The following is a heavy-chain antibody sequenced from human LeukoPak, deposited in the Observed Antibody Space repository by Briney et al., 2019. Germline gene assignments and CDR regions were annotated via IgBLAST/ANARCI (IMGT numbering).Heavy chain of an antibody. CDR1: GFTFSNAW. V-gene: IGHV4-34*01. Sequence: PGGSLRLSCAASGFTFSNAWMSWVRQPPGKGLEWIGEINHSGGTNYNPSLKSRVTISVDTSKNQFSLKLSSVTAADTAVYYCARGTRMKLGYCSGGSCPLSRTRRDYYYYGMDVWGQGTTVTVSS. CDR3: ARGTRMKLGYCSGGSCPLSRTRRDYYYYGMDV. CDR2: INHSGGT. J-gene: IGHJ6*02. D-gene: IGHD2-15*01.